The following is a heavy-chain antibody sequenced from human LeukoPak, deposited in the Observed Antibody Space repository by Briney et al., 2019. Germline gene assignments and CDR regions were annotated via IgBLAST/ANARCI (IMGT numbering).Heavy chain of an antibody. CDR1: GGSFSGYY. V-gene: IGHV4-34*01. D-gene: IGHD3-22*01. Sequence: SETLSLTCAVYGGSFSGYYWSWIRQPPGKGLEWIGEINHSGSTNYNPSLKSRVTMSVDTSKNQFSLKLSSVTAADTAVYYCARGYDTSGYSEFDFWGQGTLVTVSS. J-gene: IGHJ4*02. CDR2: INHSGST. CDR3: ARGYDTSGYSEFDF.